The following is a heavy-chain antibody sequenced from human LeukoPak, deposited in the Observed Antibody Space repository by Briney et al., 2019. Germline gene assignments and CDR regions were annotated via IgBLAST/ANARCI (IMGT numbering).Heavy chain of an antibody. D-gene: IGHD1-20*01. CDR1: GYPFIAYH. CDR3: ASEIITGT. CDR2: ISPTSGAT. Sequence: GASVKVSCKASGYPFIAYHMHLIRQAPGQGLEWVGWISPTSGATRYAQKFQVRGNFTRDTAITKGYLELNIVTPSDTAIYYCASEIITGTWGQGTRVTVSS. J-gene: IGHJ5*02. V-gene: IGHV1-2*02.